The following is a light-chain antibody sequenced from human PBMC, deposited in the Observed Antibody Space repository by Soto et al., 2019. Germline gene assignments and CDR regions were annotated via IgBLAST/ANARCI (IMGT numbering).Light chain of an antibody. CDR3: QQYNNWPRT. CDR2: GAS. V-gene: IGKV3-15*01. J-gene: IGKJ1*01. CDR1: QSVSSN. Sequence: EIVMTQSPATLSVSPGERATLSCRASQSVSSNLACYQQKPGQAPRLLIYGASTRATGIPARFSGSGSGTEFTLTISRLQSEDFAVYYCQQYNNWPRTFGQGTKVEIK.